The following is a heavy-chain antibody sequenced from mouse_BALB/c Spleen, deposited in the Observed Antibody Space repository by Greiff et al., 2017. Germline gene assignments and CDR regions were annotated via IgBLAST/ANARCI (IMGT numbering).Heavy chain of an antibody. V-gene: IGHV1-54*03. CDR3: AADYYGPAMGY. D-gene: IGHD1-1*01. CDR2: INPGSGGT. J-gene: IGHJ4*01. Sequence: VQLQQSGAELVRPGTSVKVSCKASGYAFTNYLIEWVKQRPGQGLEWIGVINPGSGGTNYNEKFKGKATLTADKSSSTAYMQLSSLTSDDSAVYFCAADYYGPAMGYWGQGTSVTVSS. CDR1: GYAFTNYL.